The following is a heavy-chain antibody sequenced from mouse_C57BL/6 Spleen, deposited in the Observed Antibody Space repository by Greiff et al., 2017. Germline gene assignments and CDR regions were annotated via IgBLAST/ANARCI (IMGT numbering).Heavy chain of an antibody. Sequence: VQLQQPGAELVKPGASVKLSCKASGYTFTSYWMQWVKQRPGQGLEWIGEIEPSDSYTNYNQKFKGKATLTVDTSSSTAYMQLSSLTSEDSAVYYCARRALITTVVATDYWGQGTTLTVSS. D-gene: IGHD1-1*01. V-gene: IGHV1-50*01. CDR1: GYTFTSYW. CDR2: IEPSDSYT. J-gene: IGHJ2*01. CDR3: ARRALITTVVATDY.